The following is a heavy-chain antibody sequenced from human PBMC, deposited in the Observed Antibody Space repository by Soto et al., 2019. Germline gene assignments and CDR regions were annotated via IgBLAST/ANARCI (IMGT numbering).Heavy chain of an antibody. D-gene: IGHD3-16*01. CDR3: ARDDYKEGGNKWFAH. CDR1: SDSISSYY. CDR2: INHSGST. V-gene: IGHV4-34*01. J-gene: IGHJ5*02. Sequence: SETLSLTCTVSSDSISSYYWSWIRQPPGKGLEWIGEINHSGSTNYNPSLKSRVTISVDTSKNQFSLKLNAVTAADTAVYYCARDDYKEGGNKWFAHWGQGNLVTVSS.